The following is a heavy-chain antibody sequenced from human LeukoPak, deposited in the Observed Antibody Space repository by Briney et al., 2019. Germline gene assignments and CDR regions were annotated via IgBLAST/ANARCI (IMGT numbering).Heavy chain of an antibody. D-gene: IGHD3-22*01. J-gene: IGHJ1*01. CDR3: ARESMITYYYDSSGYYPPGYFQH. V-gene: IGHV4-34*01. CDR2: INHSGKT. Sequence: RSSETLSLTCAVYGGAFRGYYWGWIRQPPGKGVGWVGEINHSGKTHHNPSLKSRVTISVDTSKNQFSLKLSSVTAADTAVYYCARESMITYYYDSSGYYPPGYFQHWGQGTLVTVSS. CDR1: GGAFRGYY.